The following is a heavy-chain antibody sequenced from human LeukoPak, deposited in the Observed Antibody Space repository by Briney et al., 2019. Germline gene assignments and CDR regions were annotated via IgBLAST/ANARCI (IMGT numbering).Heavy chain of an antibody. Sequence: PGGSLRLSCAASGFTFNNYAIHWVRQAPGKGLEWVAVISSDGGNKYYADSVKGRFTISRDNSKTTLYLQMNSLRAEDTAVYYCARDYYGSGSSFDYWGQGTLVTVSS. V-gene: IGHV3-30*04. D-gene: IGHD3-10*01. CDR2: ISSDGGNK. CDR1: GFTFNNYA. J-gene: IGHJ4*02. CDR3: ARDYYGSGSSFDY.